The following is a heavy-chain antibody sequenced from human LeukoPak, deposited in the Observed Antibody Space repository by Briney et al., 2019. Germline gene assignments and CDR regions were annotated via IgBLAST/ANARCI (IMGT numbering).Heavy chain of an antibody. CDR1: GGSISSYY. CDR2: IYYSGST. Sequence: SETLSLTCTVSGGSISSYYWSWIRQPPGKGLEWIGYIYYSGSTNYNPSLKSRVTISVDTSKNQFSLKLSSVTAADTAVYYCARGALGYPYGAFDIWGQGTMVTVSS. CDR3: ARGALGYPYGAFDI. D-gene: IGHD2-15*01. V-gene: IGHV4-59*01. J-gene: IGHJ3*02.